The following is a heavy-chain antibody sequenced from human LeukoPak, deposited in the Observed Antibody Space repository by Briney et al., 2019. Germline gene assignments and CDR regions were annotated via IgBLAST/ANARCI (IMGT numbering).Heavy chain of an antibody. CDR2: ISSSSSYI. J-gene: IGHJ4*02. V-gene: IGHV3-21*01. D-gene: IGHD5-24*01. CDR1: GFTFSSYS. Sequence: GGSLRLSCAASGFTFSSYSMNWVRQAPGKGLEWVSSISSSSSYIYYADSAKGRFTIPRDNAKNSLYLQMNSLRAEDTAVYYCARDFGGDGYNFGYWGQGTLVTVSS. CDR3: ARDFGGDGYNFGY.